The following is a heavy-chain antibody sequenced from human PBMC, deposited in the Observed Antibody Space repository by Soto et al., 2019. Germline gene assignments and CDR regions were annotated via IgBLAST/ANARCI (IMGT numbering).Heavy chain of an antibody. D-gene: IGHD6-13*01. J-gene: IGHJ4*02. CDR2: ISAYNGNT. CDR3: ARVGSSSWYPSPLWPLDY. Sequence: ASVKVSCKASGYTFTSYGISWVRQAPGQGLEWMGWISAYNGNTNYAQKLQGRVTMTTDTSTSTAYMELRSLRSDDTAVYYCARVGSSSWYPSPLWPLDYWGQGTLVTVSS. CDR1: GYTFTSYG. V-gene: IGHV1-18*01.